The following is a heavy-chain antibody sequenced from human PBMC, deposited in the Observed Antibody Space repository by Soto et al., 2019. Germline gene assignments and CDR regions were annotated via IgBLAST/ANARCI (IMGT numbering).Heavy chain of an antibody. CDR2: ISGSGGST. V-gene: IGHV3-23*01. D-gene: IGHD6-13*01. Sequence: EVQLLESGGGLVQPGGSLRLSCAASGFTFSSYAMSWVRQAPGKGLEWVSGISGSGGSTDYADFVKGRFTISRDNSKNTLYLQMNSLRAEDTAVYYCAKDAPYSSSWLSWFESGGQGTLVTVSS. CDR3: AKDAPYSSSWLSWFES. CDR1: GFTFSSYA. J-gene: IGHJ5*01.